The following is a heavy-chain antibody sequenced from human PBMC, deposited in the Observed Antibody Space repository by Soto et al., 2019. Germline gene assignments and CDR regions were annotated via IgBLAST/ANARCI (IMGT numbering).Heavy chain of an antibody. CDR1: VFIFSSYD. V-gene: IGHV3-23*01. D-gene: IGHD1-1*01. J-gene: IGHJ3*02. CDR3: AKATATSGGAFEI. CDR2: ILVGGST. Sequence: PGGSLRLSGAVSVFIFSSYDMSWVRQAPGKGLEWVSTILVGGSTHYEDSVKGRFTISRDTSKNTVYLQMNSLTAGDTAFYYCAKATATSGGAFEIYGQGTMVTVSS.